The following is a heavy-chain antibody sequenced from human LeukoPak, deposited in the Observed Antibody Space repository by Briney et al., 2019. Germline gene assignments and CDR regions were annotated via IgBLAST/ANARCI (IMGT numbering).Heavy chain of an antibody. Sequence: GGSLRLSCAASGFTFSNYYMSWVRQAPGKGLEWVSYISSRGNTIYYADSVKGRFTISRDNAKNSLYLQMNSLRAEDTAVYYCAGRYYYGSGGPPDYWGQGTLVTVSS. CDR3: AGRYYYGSGGPPDY. D-gene: IGHD3-10*01. V-gene: IGHV3-11*04. J-gene: IGHJ4*02. CDR1: GFTFSNYY. CDR2: ISSRGNTI.